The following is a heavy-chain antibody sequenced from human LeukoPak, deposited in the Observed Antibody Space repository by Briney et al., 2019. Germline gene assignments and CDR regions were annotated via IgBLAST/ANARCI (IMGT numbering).Heavy chain of an antibody. J-gene: IGHJ4*02. Sequence: SETLSLTCTVSGGSISSYYWSWIRQPPGKGLEWIGYIYYSGSTNYNPSLKSRVTISVDTSKNQFSLKLSSVTAADTAVYYCAGSSGYSYGYFGYWGQGTLVTVSS. CDR1: GGSISSYY. V-gene: IGHV4-59*08. CDR3: AGSSGYSYGYFGY. CDR2: IYYSGST. D-gene: IGHD5-18*01.